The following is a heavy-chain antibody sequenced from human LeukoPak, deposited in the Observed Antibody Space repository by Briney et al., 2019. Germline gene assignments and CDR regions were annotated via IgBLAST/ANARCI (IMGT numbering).Heavy chain of an antibody. J-gene: IGHJ4*02. CDR2: IIPILGIA. V-gene: IGHV1-69*04. CDR1: GGTFSSYA. Sequence: SVKVSCKASGGTFSSYAISWVRQAPGQGLEWMGRIIPILGIANYAQKFQGRVTITADKSTSTAYMELSSLRSEDTAVYYCARDPFHPVADVDYWGQGTLVTVSS. D-gene: IGHD6-19*01. CDR3: ARDPFHPVADVDY.